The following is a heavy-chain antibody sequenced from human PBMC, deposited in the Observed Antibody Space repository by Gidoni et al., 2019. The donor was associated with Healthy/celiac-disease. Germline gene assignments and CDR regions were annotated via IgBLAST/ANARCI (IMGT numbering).Heavy chain of an antibody. CDR3: AREVVRYCSGGSCYGFDY. Sequence: EVQLVESGGGLVKPGGSLRLSCAASGFTFSSYSMNWVRQAPGKGLEWVSSISSSSSYIYYADSVKGRFTISRDNAKNSLYLQMNSLRAEDTAVYYCAREVVRYCSGGSCYGFDYWGQGTLVTVSS. V-gene: IGHV3-21*01. CDR1: GFTFSSYS. CDR2: ISSSSSYI. D-gene: IGHD2-15*01. J-gene: IGHJ4*02.